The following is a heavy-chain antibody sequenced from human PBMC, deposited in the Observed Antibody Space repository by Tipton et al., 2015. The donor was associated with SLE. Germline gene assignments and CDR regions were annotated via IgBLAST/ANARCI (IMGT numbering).Heavy chain of an antibody. D-gene: IGHD7-27*01. CDR3: ARQGAGDLRAFEI. CDR1: GYRFSDHW. Sequence: QLVQSGAEVKKPGESLKISCKGSGYRFSDHWIGWVRQMPGQGLEWMGIIYPGDSDTSYNPSFQGHVTISADTSVSTAYLQWNTLKASDTAMYYCARQGAGDLRAFEIWGQGTMVTVSS. J-gene: IGHJ3*02. CDR2: IYPGDSDT. V-gene: IGHV5-51*01.